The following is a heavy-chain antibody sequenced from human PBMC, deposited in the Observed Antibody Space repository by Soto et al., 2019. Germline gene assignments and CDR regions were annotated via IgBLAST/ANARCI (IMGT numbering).Heavy chain of an antibody. V-gene: IGHV3-53*02. D-gene: IGHD5-12*01. CDR1: GFTVSSNY. CDR3: ARGYSGYDFYYFDC. CDR2: IYSGGST. J-gene: IGHJ4*02. Sequence: EVQLVETGGGLIQPGGSLRLSCAASGFTVSSNYMSWVRQAPGKGLEWVSVIYSGGSTYYADSVKGRFTISRDNSKNTLYLQMNSLRAEDTAVYYCARGYSGYDFYYFDCWGQGTLVTVSS.